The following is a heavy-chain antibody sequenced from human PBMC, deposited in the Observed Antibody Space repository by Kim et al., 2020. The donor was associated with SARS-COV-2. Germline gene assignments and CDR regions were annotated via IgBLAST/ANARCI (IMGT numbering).Heavy chain of an antibody. Sequence: SETLSLTCTVSGYSISSGYYWGWIRQPPGKGLEWIGSIYHSGSTYYNPSLKSRVTISVDTSKNQFSLKLSSVTAADTAVYYCARPTLGAEKYCGGDCYFDYWGQGTLVTVSS. J-gene: IGHJ4*02. CDR1: GYSISSGYY. D-gene: IGHD2-21*02. CDR3: ARPTLGAEKYCGGDCYFDY. CDR2: IYHSGST. V-gene: IGHV4-38-2*02.